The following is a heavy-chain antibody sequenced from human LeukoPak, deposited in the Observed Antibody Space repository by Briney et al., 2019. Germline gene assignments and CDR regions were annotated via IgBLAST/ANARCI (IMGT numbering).Heavy chain of an antibody. CDR1: VFTFRIYS. J-gene: IGHJ6*02. D-gene: IGHD2-2*01. V-gene: IGHV3-48*02. CDR3: ARDLDCSSTSCYPSYWYYYGMDV. Sequence: PGVSLRLSCAASVFTFRIYSMNGVPHSPEKGLECVSYISTRSSTIYYADSVEGRFTISRDNAKNSLYLQMNSLRDEDTAVYYCARDLDCSSTSCYPSYWYYYGMDVWGQGTTVTVSS. CDR2: ISTRSSTI.